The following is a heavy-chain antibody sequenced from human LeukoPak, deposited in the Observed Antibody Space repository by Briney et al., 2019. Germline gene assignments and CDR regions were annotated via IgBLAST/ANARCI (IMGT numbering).Heavy chain of an antibody. CDR1: GGSISSSNW. Sequence: SETLSLTCAVSGGSISSSNWWSWVRQPPGKGLEWIGEIYHSGSTNYNPSLKSRVTISVDTSKNQFSLKLSSVTAADTAVYYCAREVYGDYADYWGQGTLVTVSS. D-gene: IGHD4-17*01. CDR3: AREVYGDYADY. CDR2: IYHSGST. J-gene: IGHJ4*02. V-gene: IGHV4-4*02.